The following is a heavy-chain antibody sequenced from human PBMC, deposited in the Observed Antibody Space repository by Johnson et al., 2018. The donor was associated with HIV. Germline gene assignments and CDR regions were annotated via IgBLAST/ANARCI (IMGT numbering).Heavy chain of an antibody. CDR1: GFTFNTYG. Sequence: HVQLVESGGGVVQPGRSLRLSCAASGFTFNTYGMDWVRQAPGKWLEWVAFTRYDGSNKYYADSVKGRFTISRDNSKNTLYLQMKSLRVEDTAVYYCAKGVGGATGGAFDIWGQGTMVTVSS. CDR3: AKGVGGATGGAFDI. D-gene: IGHD1-26*01. V-gene: IGHV3-30*02. CDR2: TRYDGSNK. J-gene: IGHJ3*02.